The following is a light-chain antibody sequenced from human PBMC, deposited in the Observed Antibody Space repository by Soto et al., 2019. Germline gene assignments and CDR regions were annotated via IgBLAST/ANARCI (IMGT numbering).Light chain of an antibody. CDR1: QSIGWY. J-gene: IGKJ1*01. CDR2: AAS. CDR3: QQSFSALCT. V-gene: IGKV1-39*01. Sequence: DIQMTQSPSSLSASVGDRVTITCRASQSIGWYLHWYQQKPGKAPKVLIYAASSLQSGVPSRFSGSGSGTDFTLTISSLQPEDCATDYFQQSFSALCTFGQGTKVEIK.